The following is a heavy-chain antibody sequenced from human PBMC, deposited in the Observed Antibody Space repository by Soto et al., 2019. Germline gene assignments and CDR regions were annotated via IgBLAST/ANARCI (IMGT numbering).Heavy chain of an antibody. Sequence: GGSLTLSCAASGCSFSGYGRHWVRQVPCEGPEWVAAVSYDESIKKYADSVKGRLPISRDNSKNTVYLQMNRLTLDDTAVYYCVKNKIFGVAGPLAYWGQGTQVTVCS. J-gene: IGHJ4*02. CDR1: GCSFSGYG. CDR3: VKNKIFGVAGPLAY. V-gene: IGHV3-30*18. D-gene: IGHD3-3*01. CDR2: VSYDESIK.